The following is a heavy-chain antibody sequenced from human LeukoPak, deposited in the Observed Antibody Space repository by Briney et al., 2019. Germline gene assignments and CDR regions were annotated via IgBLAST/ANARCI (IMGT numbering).Heavy chain of an antibody. J-gene: IGHJ4*02. Sequence: GGSLRLSCAASGFTVSSNYMSWVRQAPGKGLEWVSVISSSGASTYYADSVKGRFTISRDNSKNALSLQMNSLRAEDTAVYYCAKAAHMTTVTRHYFDYWGQGTLVTVSS. CDR2: ISSSGAST. CDR3: AKAAHMTTVTRHYFDY. V-gene: IGHV3-23*01. D-gene: IGHD4-17*01. CDR1: GFTVSSNY.